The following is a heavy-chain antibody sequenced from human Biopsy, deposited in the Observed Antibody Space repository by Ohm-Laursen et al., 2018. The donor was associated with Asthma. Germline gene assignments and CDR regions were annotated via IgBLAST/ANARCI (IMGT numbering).Heavy chain of an antibody. J-gene: IGHJ6*02. CDR2: ISYDGTNK. V-gene: IGHV3-30-3*02. CDR3: AKSMFWSRDLVIDYSLNALDV. Sequence: SLRLSCAASGFNFKTYGMHWVRQAPGKGLEWIGLISYDGTNKFYADTEMGRFTISRDNSKNTLFLEANSPRGEDTGVYYCAKSMFWSRDLVIDYSLNALDVWGQGTTVTVSS. D-gene: IGHD3-3*01. CDR1: GFNFKTYG.